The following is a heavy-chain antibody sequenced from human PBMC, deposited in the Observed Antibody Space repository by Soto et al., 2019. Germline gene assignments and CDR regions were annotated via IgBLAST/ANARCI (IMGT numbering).Heavy chain of an antibody. CDR3: AREKGRNDYYYGMDV. Sequence: ASVKVSCKASGYTFTSYGISWVRQAPGQGLEWMGWISAYNGNTNYAQKLQGRVTMTTDTSTSTAYMELRSLRSDDTAVYYCAREKGRNDYYYGMDVWGQGTTVTVSS. CDR2: ISAYNGNT. CDR1: GYTFTSYG. D-gene: IGHD1-1*01. V-gene: IGHV1-18*01. J-gene: IGHJ6*02.